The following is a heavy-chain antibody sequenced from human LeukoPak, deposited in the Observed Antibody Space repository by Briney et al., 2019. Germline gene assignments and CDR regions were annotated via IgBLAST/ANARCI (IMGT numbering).Heavy chain of an antibody. Sequence: PGGSLRLSCAASGFTFRSFVMHGVRQAPGKGLEGVAAISYGDGSNKYYSDSVHSRFPISSDNSKSTVYLEMNSLRVEDTAMYYCSKERPEEYYASGSYFDYWGQGTLVTVSS. CDR1: GFTFRSFV. D-gene: IGHD3-10*01. V-gene: IGHV3-30*04. J-gene: IGHJ4*02. CDR2: ISYGDGSNK. CDR3: SKERPEEYYASGSYFDY.